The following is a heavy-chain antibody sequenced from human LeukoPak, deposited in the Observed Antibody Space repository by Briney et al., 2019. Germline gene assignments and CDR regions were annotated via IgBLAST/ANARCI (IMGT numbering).Heavy chain of an antibody. D-gene: IGHD1-26*01. V-gene: IGHV1-3*01. J-gene: IGHJ4*02. Sequence: KLQGRVTITRDTSASTAYMELSSLRSEDTAVYYCARGKWELLRVIDYWGQGTLVTVSS. CDR3: ARGKWELLRVIDY.